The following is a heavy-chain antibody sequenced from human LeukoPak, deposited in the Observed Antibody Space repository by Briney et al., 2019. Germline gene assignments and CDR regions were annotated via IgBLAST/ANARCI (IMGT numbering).Heavy chain of an antibody. CDR2: IYYRGST. Sequence: SETLSLTCTVPGDSISSYYWSWIRQPPGKGLEWIGYIYYRGSTTYNPSLKGRVTISVETSKNQFSLKLISVTAADTAVYYCARGGGYSSGLDYWGQGTLVTVSS. D-gene: IGHD6-19*01. V-gene: IGHV4-59*01. CDR1: GDSISSYY. CDR3: ARGGGYSSGLDY. J-gene: IGHJ4*02.